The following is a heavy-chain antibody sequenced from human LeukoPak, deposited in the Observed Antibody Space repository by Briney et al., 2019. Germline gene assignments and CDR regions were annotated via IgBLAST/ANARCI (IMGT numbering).Heavy chain of an antibody. CDR3: ASGQGWLTDH. CDR2: VHYSRGT. V-gene: IGHV4-59*11. CDR1: GGSISNHY. J-gene: IGHJ5*02. D-gene: IGHD5-12*01. Sequence: PSETLSLTCTVSGGSISNHYCKWIRQSPGKELEWIGYVHYSRGTNYNPSLKSRVTISLDTSKNQFFLQLSSVTAADTAVYHCASGQGWLTDHWGRGTLVAVSS.